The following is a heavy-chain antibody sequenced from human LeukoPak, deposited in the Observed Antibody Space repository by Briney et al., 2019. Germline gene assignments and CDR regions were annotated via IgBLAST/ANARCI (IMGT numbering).Heavy chain of an antibody. D-gene: IGHD6-13*01. CDR2: ITGSGGNT. CDR3: AKAASSSWPSYYYGMDV. CDR1: GFTFSSSA. V-gene: IGHV3-23*01. Sequence: GGSLKLSYAASGFTFSSSAMSWVRQAPGKGLEWVSVITGSGGNTYYADSVKGRFTISKDNSKNTVYLQMSSLRVDDTAVYYCAKAASSSWPSYYYGMDVWGQGTTVTVSS. J-gene: IGHJ6*02.